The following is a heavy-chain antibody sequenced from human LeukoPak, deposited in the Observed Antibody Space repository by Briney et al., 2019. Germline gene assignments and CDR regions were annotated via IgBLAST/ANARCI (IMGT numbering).Heavy chain of an antibody. V-gene: IGHV3-53*01. Sequence: GGSLRLSCAASGFTVSSSYMYWVRQAPGKGLEWVSFFYRGDSTYYAESVRGRFTISRDNSKNTLYLLMNSLIPEDTAVYYCAKEFTMILPDSLWGRGTLVTVSS. D-gene: IGHD3-22*01. CDR3: AKEFTMILPDSL. J-gene: IGHJ2*01. CDR2: FYRGDST. CDR1: GFTVSSSY.